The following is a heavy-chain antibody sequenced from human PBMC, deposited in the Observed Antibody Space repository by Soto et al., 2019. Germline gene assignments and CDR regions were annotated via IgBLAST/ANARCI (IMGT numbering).Heavy chain of an antibody. Sequence: EVQLVESGGGLVKPGGSLRLSCAVSGFTFSTYSMNWVRQAPGKGLEWVSSISRSSDYIYYTDSVKGRFTSSRDNAKNSLYLQMNSLRVEDTAVYYCPIWGGTGTTSVGYWGQGTLVTVSS. D-gene: IGHD1-1*01. V-gene: IGHV3-21*01. CDR2: ISRSSDYI. CDR1: GFTFSTYS. J-gene: IGHJ4*02. CDR3: PIWGGTGTTSVGY.